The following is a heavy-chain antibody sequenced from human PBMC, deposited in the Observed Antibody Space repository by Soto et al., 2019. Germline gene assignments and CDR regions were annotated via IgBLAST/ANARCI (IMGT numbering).Heavy chain of an antibody. J-gene: IGHJ5*02. CDR1: GGSISSGGYS. D-gene: IGHD2-15*01. CDR2: IYHSGST. V-gene: IGHV4-30-2*01. CDR3: ARVRGCSGGSCYDLWFGP. Sequence: SETLSLTCAVSGGSISSGGYSWSWIRQPPGKGLEWIGYIYHSGSTYYNPSLKSRVTISVDRSKNQFSLKLSSVTAADTAVYYCARVRGCSGGSCYDLWFGPWGQGTLVTVSS.